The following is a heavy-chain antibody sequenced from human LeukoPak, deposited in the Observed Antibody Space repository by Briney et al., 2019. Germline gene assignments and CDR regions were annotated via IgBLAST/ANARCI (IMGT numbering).Heavy chain of an antibody. Sequence: PGGSLRLSCAASEFAFGTYNMNWVRQAPGKGLEWVSYISTGSSTTYYADSVKGRFTISRDNVENSLYLQMNSLRDEDTAVYYCAGVAAGYSVNYFDYWGQGTLVTVSS. CDR2: ISTGSSTT. J-gene: IGHJ4*02. CDR3: AGVAAGYSVNYFDY. D-gene: IGHD4-23*01. V-gene: IGHV3-48*02. CDR1: EFAFGTYN.